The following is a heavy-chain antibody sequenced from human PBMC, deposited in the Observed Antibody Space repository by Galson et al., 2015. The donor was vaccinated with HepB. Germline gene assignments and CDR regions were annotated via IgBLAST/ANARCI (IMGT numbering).Heavy chain of an antibody. CDR1: GGSISSGDYY. Sequence: TLSLTCTVSGGSISSGDYYWSWIRQPPGKGLEWIGYIYYSGSTYYNPPLKSRVTISVDTSKNQFSLKLSSVTAADTAVYYCAREWGRYSSSWYPRFDYWGQGTLVTVSS. V-gene: IGHV4-30-4*01. CDR2: IYYSGST. CDR3: AREWGRYSSSWYPRFDY. J-gene: IGHJ4*02. D-gene: IGHD6-13*01.